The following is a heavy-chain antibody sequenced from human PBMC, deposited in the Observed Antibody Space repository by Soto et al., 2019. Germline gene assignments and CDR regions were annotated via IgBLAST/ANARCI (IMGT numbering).Heavy chain of an antibody. J-gene: IGHJ4*02. D-gene: IGHD3-10*01. V-gene: IGHV3-30-3*01. CDR2: ISYDGSNK. Sequence: LRLSCAASGFTFSSYAMHWVRQAPGKGLEWVAVISYDGSNKYYADSVKGRFTISRDNSKNTLYLQMNSLRAEDTAVYYCAREGYYYGSGSYWVSWYYFDYWGQGTLVTVSS. CDR1: GFTFSSYA. CDR3: AREGYYYGSGSYWVSWYYFDY.